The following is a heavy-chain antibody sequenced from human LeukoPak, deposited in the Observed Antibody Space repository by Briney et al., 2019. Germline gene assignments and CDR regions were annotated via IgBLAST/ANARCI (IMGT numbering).Heavy chain of an antibody. J-gene: IGHJ3*01. Sequence: ASVKVSCKASGYTFIGYYLHWVRQAPGQGLEWMGWINPHNGDTNYAQKFQGSITMTRDTSISTAYMELSRLRSDDTAVYYCATARRYYYDSSGPDAFDLWGQGTMVTVSS. CDR1: GYTFIGYY. CDR3: ATARRYYYDSSGPDAFDL. D-gene: IGHD3-22*01. CDR2: INPHNGDT. V-gene: IGHV1-2*02.